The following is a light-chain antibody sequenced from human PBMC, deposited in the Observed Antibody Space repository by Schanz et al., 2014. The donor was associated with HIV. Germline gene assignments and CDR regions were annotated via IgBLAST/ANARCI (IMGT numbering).Light chain of an antibody. Sequence: DIQMTQSPSSLSASVGARVTITCRASQSIGISLNWYQQKPGRAPQLLIYATSLLHTGVPSRFSGSGSGTHFTLTITSLQFEDFATYYCQQSYSATPYTFGQGTKVEIK. V-gene: IGKV1-39*01. CDR2: ATS. CDR1: QSIGIS. CDR3: QQSYSATPYT. J-gene: IGKJ2*01.